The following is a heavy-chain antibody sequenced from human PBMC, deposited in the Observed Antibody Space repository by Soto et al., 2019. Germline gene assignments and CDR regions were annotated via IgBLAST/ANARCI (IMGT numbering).Heavy chain of an antibody. V-gene: IGHV4-4*07. Sequence: KPXETLSLTCTVSGGSSSSYYWSWIRQPAGKGLEWIGRIYTSGSTNYNPSLKSRVTMSVDTSKNQFSLKLSSVTAADTAVYYCARGGYSYGYSHYWGQGTLVTVSS. CDR2: IYTSGST. J-gene: IGHJ4*02. CDR1: GGSSSSYY. D-gene: IGHD5-18*01. CDR3: ARGGYSYGYSHY.